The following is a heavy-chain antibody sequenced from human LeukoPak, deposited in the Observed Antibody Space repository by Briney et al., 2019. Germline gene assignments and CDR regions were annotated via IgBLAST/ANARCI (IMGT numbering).Heavy chain of an antibody. CDR2: IYYSGST. J-gene: IGHJ4*02. Sequence: SETLSLTCTVSGGSISSSSYYWGWIRQPPGKGLEWIGSIYYSGSTYYNPSLKSRVTISVDTSKNQFSLKLSSVTAADTAVYYCARDDGSGYWGQGTLVTVSS. V-gene: IGHV4-39*07. CDR1: GGSISSSSYY. D-gene: IGHD3-10*01. CDR3: ARDDGSGY.